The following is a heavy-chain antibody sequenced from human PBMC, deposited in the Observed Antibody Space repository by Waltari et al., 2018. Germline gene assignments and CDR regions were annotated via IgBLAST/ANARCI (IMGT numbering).Heavy chain of an antibody. D-gene: IGHD4-17*01. CDR3: VTGLTTVTAKDYFDH. Sequence: EVQLVESGGGSVQPGGSLRLSCAASGMTFSNYWMNWVRQAPGKGLEWVANIKQDGSEKNYVDSVEGRVSISRDNAQNSLYLQMNSLRAEDTAIYYCVTGLTTVTAKDYFDHWGQGALVTVS. CDR1: GMTFSNYW. V-gene: IGHV3-7*01. J-gene: IGHJ4*02. CDR2: IKQDGSEK.